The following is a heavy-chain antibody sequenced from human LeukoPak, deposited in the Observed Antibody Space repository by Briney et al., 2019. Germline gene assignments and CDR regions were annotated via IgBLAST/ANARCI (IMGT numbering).Heavy chain of an antibody. CDR2: MNEYGSEI. CDR3: ANWPELRSSSSWFYY. J-gene: IGHJ4*02. Sequence: GGSLRLSCSVSGFIFRDFSMSWVRQAPGKGLEWVAKMNEYGSEIFYVDSVKGRFTISRDNGKNSLYLQMNSLRPEDTAVYYCANWPELRSSSSWFYYWGQGTLVTVSS. CDR1: GFIFRDFS. V-gene: IGHV3-7*01. D-gene: IGHD6-13*01.